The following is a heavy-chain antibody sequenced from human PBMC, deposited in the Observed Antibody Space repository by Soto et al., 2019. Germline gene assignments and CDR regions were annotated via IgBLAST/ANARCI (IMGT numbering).Heavy chain of an antibody. CDR2: IYYSGST. CDR3: ASRQVLRGYSGYDLGGLFDY. D-gene: IGHD5-12*01. V-gene: IGHV4-39*01. J-gene: IGHJ4*02. CDR1: GGSISSSSYY. Sequence: PSETLSLTCTVSGGSISSSSYYWGWIRQPPGKGKEWIGSIYYSGSTYYNPSLKSRVTISVDTSKNQFSLKLSSVTAADTAVYYCASRQVLRGYSGYDLGGLFDYWGQGTLVTVSS.